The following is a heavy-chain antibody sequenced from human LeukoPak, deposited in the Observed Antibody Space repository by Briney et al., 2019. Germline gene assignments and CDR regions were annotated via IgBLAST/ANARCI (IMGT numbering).Heavy chain of an antibody. CDR1: GYTLTELS. V-gene: IGHV1-24*01. D-gene: IGHD5-24*01. CDR3: ASARGYNLPFDY. CDR2: FDPEDGET. J-gene: IGHJ4*02. Sequence: ASVKVSCKVSGYTLTELSMHWVRQAPGKGLEWMGGFDPEDGETIYAQKFQGRVTITADESTSTAYMELSSLRSEDTAVYYCASARGYNLPFDYWGQGTLVTVSS.